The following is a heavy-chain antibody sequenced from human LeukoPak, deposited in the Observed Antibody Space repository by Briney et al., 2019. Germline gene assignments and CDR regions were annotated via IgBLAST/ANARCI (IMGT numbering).Heavy chain of an antibody. D-gene: IGHD1-26*01. J-gene: IGHJ3*02. V-gene: IGHV3-30*09. CDR1: GFSFSSYS. CDR3: ASGSYYVYDAFDI. CDR2: ISSDGNSK. Sequence: PGGSLRLSCAASGFSFSSYSIHWVRQAPGKGLEWVAVISSDGNSKNFALSVKGRFAISRDNSKNTLYLQMNSLRAEDTAVYYCASGSYYVYDAFDIWGQGTMVTVSS.